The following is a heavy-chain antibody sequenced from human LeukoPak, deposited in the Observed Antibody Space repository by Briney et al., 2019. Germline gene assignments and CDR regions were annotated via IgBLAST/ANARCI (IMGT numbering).Heavy chain of an antibody. V-gene: IGHV4-34*01. CDR1: GGSFSGYY. CDR2: INHRGST. CDR3: ARHPFTMVRGAQRLFDY. D-gene: IGHD3-10*01. J-gene: IGHJ4*02. Sequence: KASETLSLTCALCGGSFSGYYWSWIRQPPGEGLEWIGEINHRGSTNYNPSLKSRVTISVDTSKNQFSLKLSSVAAADTAVYYCARHPFTMVRGAQRLFDYWGQGTLVTVSS.